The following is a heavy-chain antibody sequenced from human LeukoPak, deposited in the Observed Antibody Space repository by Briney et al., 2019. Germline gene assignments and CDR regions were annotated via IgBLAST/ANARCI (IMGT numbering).Heavy chain of an antibody. J-gene: IGHJ4*02. Sequence: TGGSLRLSCAASGSTFSSYAMHWVRQAPGKGLEWVAVISYDGSNKYYADSVKGRFTISRDNSKNTLYLQMNSLRAEDTAVYYCARGDGPIHGRYYFDYWGQGTLITVSS. CDR3: ARGDGPIHGRYYFDY. V-gene: IGHV3-30-3*01. D-gene: IGHD3-10*01. CDR2: ISYDGSNK. CDR1: GSTFSSYA.